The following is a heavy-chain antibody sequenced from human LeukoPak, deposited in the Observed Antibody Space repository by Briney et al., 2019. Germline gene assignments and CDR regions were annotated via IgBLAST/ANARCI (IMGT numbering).Heavy chain of an antibody. CDR2: MNPNSGNT. Sequence: VSVKVSCKASGYTFTSYDINWVRQATGQGLEWMGWMNPNSGNTGYAQKFQGRVTMTRNTSISTAYMELSSLRSEDTAVYYCARAPSRGYCSSSSCYVGYWGQGTLVTVSS. CDR1: GYTFTSYD. CDR3: ARAPSRGYCSSSSCYVGY. V-gene: IGHV1-8*01. D-gene: IGHD2-2*01. J-gene: IGHJ4*02.